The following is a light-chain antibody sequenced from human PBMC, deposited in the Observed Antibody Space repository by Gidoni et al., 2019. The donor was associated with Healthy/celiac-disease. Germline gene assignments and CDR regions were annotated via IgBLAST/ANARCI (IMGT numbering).Light chain of an antibody. Sequence: EIVLTQSPATLSLSPGERATISCRASQSVSSYLAWYQQKPGQAPRLLIYDASNRATGIPARFSGSGSGTDFTLTISSLEPEDFAVYYCQQRSNWRGLTFGGGTKVEIK. J-gene: IGKJ4*01. V-gene: IGKV3-11*01. CDR2: DAS. CDR3: QQRSNWRGLT. CDR1: QSVSSY.